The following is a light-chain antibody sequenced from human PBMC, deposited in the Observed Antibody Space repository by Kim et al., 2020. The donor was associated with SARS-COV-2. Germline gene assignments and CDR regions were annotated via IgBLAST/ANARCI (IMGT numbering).Light chain of an antibody. CDR1: NMGDKS. Sequence: GETARISGGGDNMGDKSVHWYRQKPGQAPVVVISYCTDRPSGIPERFTGSNSGNSATLTIRRVEAGDEADYYCQVWDRSSDQYVFGTGTKVTVL. CDR3: QVWDRSSDQYV. CDR2: YCT. V-gene: IGLV3-21*04. J-gene: IGLJ1*01.